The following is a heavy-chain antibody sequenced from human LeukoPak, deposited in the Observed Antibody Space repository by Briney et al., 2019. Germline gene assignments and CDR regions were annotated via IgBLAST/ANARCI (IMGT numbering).Heavy chain of an antibody. D-gene: IGHD3-22*01. V-gene: IGHV4-30-4*07. J-gene: IGHJ3*02. CDR1: GGSISSGGYS. CDR2: IYYSGST. Sequence: SETLSLTCAVSGGSISSGGYSWSWIRQPPGKGLEWIGYIYYSGSTYYNPSLKSRVTISVDTSKNQFSLKLSSVTAADTAVYYCARVYDSSGYSMYAFDIWGQGTMVTVSS. CDR3: ARVYDSSGYSMYAFDI.